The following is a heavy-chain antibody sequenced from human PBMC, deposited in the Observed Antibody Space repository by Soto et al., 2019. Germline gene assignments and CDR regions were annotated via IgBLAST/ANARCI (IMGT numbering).Heavy chain of an antibody. CDR1: GFTFSSYD. CDR2: IGTAGDT. Sequence: GGSLRLSCAASGFTFSSYDMHWVRQATGKGLEWVSAIGTAGDTYYPGSVKGRFTISRENAKNSLYLQMNSLRAGDTAVYYCARGDYVGGRLGYYYMDVWGKGTTVTVSS. J-gene: IGHJ6*03. D-gene: IGHD1-26*01. V-gene: IGHV3-13*01. CDR3: ARGDYVGGRLGYYYMDV.